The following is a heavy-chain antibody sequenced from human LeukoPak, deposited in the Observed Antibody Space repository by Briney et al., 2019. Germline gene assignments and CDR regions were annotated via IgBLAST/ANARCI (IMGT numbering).Heavy chain of an antibody. Sequence: PGGSLRLSCAASGFTVNSNYMSWVRQAPGKGLEWVSVIYSGGSTYFADSMKGRFAISRDNSKNTLYLQMNSLRAEDTAVYYCATALTPTYAFDIWGQGTMVTVSS. V-gene: IGHV3-53*01. J-gene: IGHJ3*02. CDR3: ATALTPTYAFDI. CDR2: IYSGGST. D-gene: IGHD1-14*01. CDR1: GFTVNSNY.